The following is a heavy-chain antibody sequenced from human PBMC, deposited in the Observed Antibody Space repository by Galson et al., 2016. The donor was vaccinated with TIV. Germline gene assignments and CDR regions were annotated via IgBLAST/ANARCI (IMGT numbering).Heavy chain of an antibody. CDR3: ARGGGSYYAVDS. D-gene: IGHD1-26*01. CDR1: GFTFDDYG. Sequence: SLRLSCAASGFTFDDYGMSWVRQAPGKGLEWVSGITWNADNTGYADSVRGRFTIYRDNANNSLYLQMNRLRAEDTALNYCARGGGSYYAVDSWGQGTLVTVTS. CDR2: ITWNADNT. V-gene: IGHV3-20*04. J-gene: IGHJ4*02.